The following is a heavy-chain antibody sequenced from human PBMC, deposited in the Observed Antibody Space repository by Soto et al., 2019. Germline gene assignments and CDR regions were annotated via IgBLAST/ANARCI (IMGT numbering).Heavy chain of an antibody. D-gene: IGHD2-8*01. CDR2: MYHAGHT. CDR3: ARVYCTTNSCHFFDF. V-gene: IGHV4-4*01. Sequence: SETLSLTCTVSGGSVSSSNWWSWVRQSPGKGLEWIGEMYHAGHTNYNPSLKSRITMSVDKSKNQFSLNLSSVTAADTAVYRCARVYCTTNSCHFFDFWGQGSLDTVSS. CDR1: GGSVSSSNW. J-gene: IGHJ4*02.